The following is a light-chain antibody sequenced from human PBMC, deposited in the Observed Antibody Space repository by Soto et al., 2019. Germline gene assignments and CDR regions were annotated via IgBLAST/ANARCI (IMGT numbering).Light chain of an antibody. CDR2: DAS. J-gene: IGKJ1*01. CDR1: QSISSS. CDR3: QQSYSTSWT. V-gene: IGKV1-5*01. Sequence: DIQMTQSPSTLSASVGDRVTITCRASQSISSSLAWYQQKPGKAPTLLISDASRLESGVPSRFSGSGSGTDLTITISSLQPEDFATYDCQQSYSTSWTFGQGTKVDTK.